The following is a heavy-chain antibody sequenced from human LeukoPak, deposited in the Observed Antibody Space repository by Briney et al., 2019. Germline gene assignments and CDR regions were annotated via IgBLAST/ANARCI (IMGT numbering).Heavy chain of an antibody. CDR2: IIPIFGTA. CDR3: ARGDDRFSPPPFDY. Sequence: GASVTVSFKSSVCTFSIYAISWVRQAPGQGLEWMGGIIPIFGTANYAQKFQGRVTITTDESTSTAYMELSSLRSEDTAVYYCARGDDRFSPPPFDYWGQGTLVTVSS. J-gene: IGHJ4*02. CDR1: VCTFSIYA. V-gene: IGHV1-69*05. D-gene: IGHD3-9*01.